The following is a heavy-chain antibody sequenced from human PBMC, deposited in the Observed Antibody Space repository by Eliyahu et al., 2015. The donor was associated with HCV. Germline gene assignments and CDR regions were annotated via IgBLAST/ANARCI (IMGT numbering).Heavy chain of an antibody. Sequence: QLQLQQXXAGLXKPSETLXLTXAVYGGSFXGYYWSXXRQPPGKGLEWIGEINHSGSTNYNPSLKSRVTISVDTSKNQFSLKLSSVTAADTAVYYCARAPRRAVAAKRGYFDYWGQGTLVTVSS. V-gene: IGHV4-34*01. CDR2: INHSGST. CDR1: GGSFXGYY. CDR3: ARAPRRAVAAKRGYFDY. D-gene: IGHD6-19*01. J-gene: IGHJ4*02.